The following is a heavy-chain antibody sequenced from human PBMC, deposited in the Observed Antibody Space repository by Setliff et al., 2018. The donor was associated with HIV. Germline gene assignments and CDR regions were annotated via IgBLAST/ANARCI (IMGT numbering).Heavy chain of an antibody. CDR2: IIPGREYT. J-gene: IGHJ4*02. V-gene: IGHV1-3*01. Sequence: ASVKVSCKASGYTFSKYVIHWVRQAPGQRLEWMGYIIPGREYTHYSQRFQDRVTITSDTSATTVYMELSSLTSEDTAVYYCARDDASAPGSYQDYWGQGTLVTVSS. CDR1: GYTFSKYV. D-gene: IGHD6-13*01. CDR3: ARDDASAPGSYQDY.